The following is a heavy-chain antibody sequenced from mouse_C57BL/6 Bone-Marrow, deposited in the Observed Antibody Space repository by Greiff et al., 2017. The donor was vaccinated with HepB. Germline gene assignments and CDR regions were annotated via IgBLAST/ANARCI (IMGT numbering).Heavy chain of an antibody. CDR1: GYTFTSYW. CDR3: ARGCYGSSPAWFAY. J-gene: IGHJ3*01. Sequence: VQLQQSGAELVKPGASVKMSCKASGYTFTSYWITWVKQRPGQGLEWIGDIYPGSGSTNYNEKFKSKATLTVDTSSSTAYMQLSSLTSEDSAVYYCARGCYGSSPAWFAYWGQGTLVTVSA. CDR2: IYPGSGST. V-gene: IGHV1-55*01. D-gene: IGHD1-1*01.